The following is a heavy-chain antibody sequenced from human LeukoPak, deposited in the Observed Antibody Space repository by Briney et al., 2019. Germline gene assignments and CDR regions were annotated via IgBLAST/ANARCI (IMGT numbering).Heavy chain of an antibody. CDR2: IYYSGST. CDR3: ASRIDSSSWSFDY. V-gene: IGHV4-39*07. CDR1: GGSISSSSYY. D-gene: IGHD6-13*01. Sequence: SETLSLTCTVSGGSISSSSYYWGWIRQPPGKGLEWIGSIYYSGSTYYNPSLKSRVTISVDTSKNQFSLKLSSVTAADTAVYYCASRIDSSSWSFDYWGQGTLVTVSS. J-gene: IGHJ4*02.